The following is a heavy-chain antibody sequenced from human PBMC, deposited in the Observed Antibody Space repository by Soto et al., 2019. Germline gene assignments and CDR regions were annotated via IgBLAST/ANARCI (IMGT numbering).Heavy chain of an antibody. J-gene: IGHJ5*02. Sequence: QVTLKESGPVLVKPTETLTLTCTVSGFSLSNGKVGVGWIRQTPGKAPEWLAHVFSNDPKSYSTSLSSRLSVSKDPSKSRVVLTMTNMDPVDTATYYWERIVSRGDFVAGWVDPWGQGTLVIVSS. CDR2: VFSNDPK. CDR3: ERIVSRGDFVAGWVDP. D-gene: IGHD2-21*02. V-gene: IGHV2-26*01. CDR1: GFSLSNGKVG.